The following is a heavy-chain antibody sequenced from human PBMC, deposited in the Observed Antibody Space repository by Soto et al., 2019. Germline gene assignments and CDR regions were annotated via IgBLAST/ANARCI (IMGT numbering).Heavy chain of an antibody. D-gene: IGHD2-15*01. CDR2: IWYDGSNK. CDR3: AKSGGQTSNYY. Sequence: GGSLRLSCAASGFTFSSYGMHWVRQAPGKGLEWVAVIWYDGSNKYYADSVKGRFTISRDNSKNTLYLQMNSLRAEDTAVYYCAKSGGQTSNYYWGQGTLVTVSS. CDR1: GFTFSSYG. V-gene: IGHV3-33*06. J-gene: IGHJ4*02.